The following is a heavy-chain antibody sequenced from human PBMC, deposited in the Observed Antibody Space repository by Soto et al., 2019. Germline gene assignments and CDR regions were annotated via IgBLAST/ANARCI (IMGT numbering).Heavy chain of an antibody. D-gene: IGHD4-17*01. V-gene: IGHV1-18*01. CDR2: ISAYNGNT. CDR1: GYTFTCYG. J-gene: IGHJ3*02. CDR3: ARAFYGDILDDFDI. Sequence: ASVKVSCKASGYTFTCYGISWVRQAPGQGLEWMGWISAYNGNTNYAQKLQGRVTMTTDTSTSTAYMELRSLRSDDTAVYYCARAFYGDILDDFDIWGQGTMVTVSS.